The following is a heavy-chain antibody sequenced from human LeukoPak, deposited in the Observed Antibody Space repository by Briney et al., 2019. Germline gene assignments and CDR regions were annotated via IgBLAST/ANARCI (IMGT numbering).Heavy chain of an antibody. CDR2: IGSVGHST. Sequence: GGSLRLSCAASGFRFSDAAMTWVRQAPGKGLEWVSLIGSVGHSTYYADSVKGRFTISRDNSKNTLYLQMNSLRAEDTAVYYCGVDLTGTIDYWGQGTLVTVSS. CDR1: GFRFSDAA. CDR3: GVDLTGTIDY. J-gene: IGHJ4*02. V-gene: IGHV3-23*01. D-gene: IGHD1-20*01.